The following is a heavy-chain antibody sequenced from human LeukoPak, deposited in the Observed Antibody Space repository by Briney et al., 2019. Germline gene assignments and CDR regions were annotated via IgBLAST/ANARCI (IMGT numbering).Heavy chain of an antibody. CDR1: GGSFSGCY. J-gene: IGHJ4*02. D-gene: IGHD5-18*01. CDR3: ARGLFYRQTTWIQLWLPDY. Sequence: SETLSLTCAVYGGSFSGCYWSWIRQPPGKGLEWIGEINHIGSTNYNPSLKSRVTISVDTSKNQFSLKLSSVTAADTAVYYCARGLFYRQTTWIQLWLPDYWGQGTLVTVSS. CDR2: INHIGST. V-gene: IGHV4-34*01.